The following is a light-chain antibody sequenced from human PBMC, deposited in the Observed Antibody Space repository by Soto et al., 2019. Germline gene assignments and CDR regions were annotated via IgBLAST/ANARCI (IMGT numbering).Light chain of an antibody. J-gene: IGKJ1*01. CDR2: DAS. CDR3: QQRSSWPWT. V-gene: IGKV3-11*01. Sequence: EIVLTQSPATLSWSPGERATLSCRASQSVSSYLAWYQQKPGQAPRLLIYDASNRATGIPARFSGSGSGTDFTLTISSLEPEDFAVYFCQQRSSWPWTFGQGTKVEIK. CDR1: QSVSSY.